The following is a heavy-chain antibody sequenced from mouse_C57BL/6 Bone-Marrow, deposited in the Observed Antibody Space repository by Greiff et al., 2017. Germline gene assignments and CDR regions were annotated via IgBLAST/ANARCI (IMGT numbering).Heavy chain of an antibody. CDR3: ARDEIYYAMDY. V-gene: IGHV7-1*01. CDR2: SRNKANDYTT. Sequence: EVKLMESGGGLVQSGRSLRLSCATSGFTFSDFYMEWVRQAPGKGLEWIAASRNKANDYTTEYSASVKGRFIVSRDTSQSILYLQMNALRAEDTAIYYCARDEIYYAMDYWGQGTSVTGSS. J-gene: IGHJ4*01. CDR1: GFTFSDFY.